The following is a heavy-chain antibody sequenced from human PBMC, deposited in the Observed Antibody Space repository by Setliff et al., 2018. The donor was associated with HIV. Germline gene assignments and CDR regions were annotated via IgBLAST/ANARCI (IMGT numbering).Heavy chain of an antibody. J-gene: IGHJ4*02. Sequence: SETLSLTCTVSGGSISSYYWSWIRQPPGKGLEWIGYIFYSGSTNYNPSLKSRVTISVDASKNQFSLRLSSVTAADTAVYYCARGSKGGFFDYWGQGTLVTVSS. CDR2: IFYSGST. CDR1: GGSISSYY. CDR3: ARGSKGGFFDY. D-gene: IGHD3-16*01. V-gene: IGHV4-59*01.